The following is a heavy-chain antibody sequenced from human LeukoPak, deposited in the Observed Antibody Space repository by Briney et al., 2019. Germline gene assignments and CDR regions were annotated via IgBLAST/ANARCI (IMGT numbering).Heavy chain of an antibody. CDR3: ARGSWALGARSQGKYFDY. D-gene: IGHD1-26*01. CDR1: GFTFSSYS. V-gene: IGHV3-48*04. CDR2: ISSSSSTI. J-gene: IGHJ4*02. Sequence: SGGSLRLSCAASGFTFSSYSMNWVRQAPGKGLEWVSYISSSSSTIYYADSVKGRFTISRDNAKNSLYLQMNSLRAEDTAVYYCARGSWALGARSQGKYFDYWGQGTLVTVSS.